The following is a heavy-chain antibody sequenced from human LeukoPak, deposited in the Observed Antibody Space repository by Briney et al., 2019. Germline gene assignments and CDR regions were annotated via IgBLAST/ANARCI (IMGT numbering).Heavy chain of an antibody. CDR1: GFTFSSYS. CDR2: ISSSSSYI. V-gene: IGHV3-21*01. J-gene: IGHJ6*02. D-gene: IGHD6-13*01. Sequence: PGGSLRLSCAASGFTFSSYSMHWVRQAPGKGLEWVSSISSSSSYIYYADSVKGRFTISRDNARNSLYLQMNSLRAEDTAVYYCARDGYRAAAYYGMDVWGQGTTVTVSS. CDR3: ARDGYRAAAYYGMDV.